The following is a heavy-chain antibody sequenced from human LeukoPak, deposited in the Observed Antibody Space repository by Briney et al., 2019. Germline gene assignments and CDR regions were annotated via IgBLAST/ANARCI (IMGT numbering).Heavy chain of an antibody. V-gene: IGHV4-59*01. CDR3: ASQRGYSYGTGYFDY. Sequence: PSETLSLTCTVSGGSISIYYWSWIRQPPGKGLEWIGYIYYSGSTNYNPSLKSRVTISVDTSKNQFSLKLSSVTAADTAVYYCASQRGYSYGTGYFDYWGQGTLVTVSS. J-gene: IGHJ4*02. CDR2: IYYSGST. CDR1: GGSISIYY. D-gene: IGHD5-18*01.